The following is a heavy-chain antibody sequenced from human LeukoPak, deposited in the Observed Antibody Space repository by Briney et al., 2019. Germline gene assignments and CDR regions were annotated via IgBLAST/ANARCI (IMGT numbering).Heavy chain of an antibody. V-gene: IGHV3-23*01. J-gene: IGHJ4*02. CDR1: GFTFSNYA. Sequence: GGSLRLSCAASGFTFSNYAMSWVRQAPGQGLQWVSAISASGGSTYYADSVKGRFSISRDNSKNTLYLQMNSLRAEDTAVYYCAKSDLVVVPAAHDYWGQGTLVTVSS. D-gene: IGHD2-2*01. CDR2: ISASGGST. CDR3: AKSDLVVVPAAHDY.